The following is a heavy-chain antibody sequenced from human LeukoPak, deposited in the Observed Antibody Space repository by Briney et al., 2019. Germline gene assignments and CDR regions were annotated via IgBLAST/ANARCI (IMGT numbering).Heavy chain of an antibody. CDR1: GFTFTRYD. CDR2: MNPNNGNT. J-gene: IGHJ5*02. V-gene: IGHV1-8*01. CDR3: VRDAEGAGISVNFWFDP. Sequence: ATVKVYCKASGFTFTRYDINWVRQASGQGLEWMGWMNPNNGNTGYAQKFQGRVTVTRDTYTSTAYMELRGLRPEDTAVYYCVRDAEGAGISVNFWFDPWGQGTLVTVSS. D-gene: IGHD1-14*01.